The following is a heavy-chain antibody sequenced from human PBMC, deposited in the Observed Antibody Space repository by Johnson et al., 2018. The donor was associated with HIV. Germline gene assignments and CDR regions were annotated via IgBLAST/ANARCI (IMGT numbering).Heavy chain of an antibody. Sequence: QVQLVESGGGVVQPGLSLRLSCAASRFAFKTYAMHWVRQTPGKGLEWVAVISYDGSNKYYADSVKGRFTIARDNSKNTLYLQMNSLRAEDTAVYYCAREFLYGDYQDAFDIWGQGTMVTVSS. CDR3: AREFLYGDYQDAFDI. CDR2: ISYDGSNK. CDR1: RFAFKTYA. V-gene: IGHV3-30-3*01. D-gene: IGHD4-17*01. J-gene: IGHJ3*02.